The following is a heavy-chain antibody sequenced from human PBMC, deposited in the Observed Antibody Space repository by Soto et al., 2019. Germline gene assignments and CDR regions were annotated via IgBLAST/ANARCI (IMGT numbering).Heavy chain of an antibody. V-gene: IGHV2-5*02. CDR1: GFSLNTRGVG. CDR3: VHQYYYDSSGYHFDY. J-gene: IGHJ4*02. Sequence: QITLKESGPTLVKPTQTLTLTCTFSGFSLNTRGVGVGWIRQPPGKALEWLALIYWDDDKRYSPSLKSRVTVXXDXSXTQVVLTMTNMDPVDTATYYCVHQYYYDSSGYHFDYWGQGTLVTVSS. D-gene: IGHD3-22*01. CDR2: IYWDDDK.